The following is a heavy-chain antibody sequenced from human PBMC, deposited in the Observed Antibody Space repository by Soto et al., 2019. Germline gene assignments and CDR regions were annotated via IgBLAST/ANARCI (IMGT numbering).Heavy chain of an antibody. CDR1: GGSVSSGSYY. D-gene: IGHD3-10*01. Sequence: SETLSLTCTVSGGSVSSGSYYWSWIRQPPGKGLEWIGYIYYSGSTNYNPSLKSRVTISVDKSKNQFSLKLSSVTAADTAVYYCARFLFRFGELDYYYYGMDVWGQGTTVTVSS. V-gene: IGHV4-61*01. J-gene: IGHJ6*02. CDR3: ARFLFRFGELDYYYYGMDV. CDR2: IYYSGST.